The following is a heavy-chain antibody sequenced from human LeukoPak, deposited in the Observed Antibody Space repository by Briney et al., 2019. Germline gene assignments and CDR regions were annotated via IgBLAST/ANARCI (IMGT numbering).Heavy chain of an antibody. Sequence: GGSLRLSCTTSGFTSSYYGMHWVRQAPGKGLEWVAVISYDGSNKYYADSVKGRFTISRDKSKNTLYLQVNSLRAEDTAVFYCAKDLTTGTLSFDSWGQGTLVTVSS. CDR1: GFTSSYYG. J-gene: IGHJ4*02. CDR3: AKDLTTGTLSFDS. CDR2: ISYDGSNK. V-gene: IGHV3-30*18. D-gene: IGHD1-1*01.